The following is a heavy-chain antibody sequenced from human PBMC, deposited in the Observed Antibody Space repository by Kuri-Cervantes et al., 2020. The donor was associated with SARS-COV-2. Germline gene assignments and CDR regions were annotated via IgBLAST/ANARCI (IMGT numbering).Heavy chain of an antibody. V-gene: IGHV3-21*04. CDR2: ISSSSSYI. CDR1: GFTFSSYS. CDR3: ALNYYFNY. J-gene: IGHJ4*02. D-gene: IGHD1-1*01. Sequence: GESLKISCAASGFTFSSYSMNWVRQAPGKGLEWVSSISSSSSYIYYADSVKGRFTISRDDSKNTLFLQMSSLRIEDTAIYYCALNYYFNYWGQGTLVTVSS.